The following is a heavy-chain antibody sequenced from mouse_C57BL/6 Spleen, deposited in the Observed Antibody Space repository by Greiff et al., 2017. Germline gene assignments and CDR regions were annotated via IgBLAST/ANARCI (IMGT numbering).Heavy chain of an antibody. V-gene: IGHV5-4*01. D-gene: IGHD1-1*02. CDR2: ISDGGSYT. Sequence: EVQGVESGGGLVKPGGSLKLSCAASGFTFSSYAMSWVRQTPEKRLEWVATISDGGSYTYYPDNVKGRFTISRDNAKNNLYLQMSHLKSEDTAMYYCAREGDYGPFDYWGQGTTLTVSS. CDR3: AREGDYGPFDY. CDR1: GFTFSSYA. J-gene: IGHJ2*01.